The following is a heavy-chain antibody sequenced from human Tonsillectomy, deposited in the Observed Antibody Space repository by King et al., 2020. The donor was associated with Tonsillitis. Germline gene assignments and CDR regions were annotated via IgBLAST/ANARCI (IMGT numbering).Heavy chain of an antibody. CDR1: GFSLTTSGMC. V-gene: IGHV2-70*11. D-gene: IGHD3-22*01. CDR3: ARTKYYYDSSGYYCVDY. J-gene: IGHJ4*02. Sequence: VTLKESGPALLKPTQTLTLTCTFSGFSLTTSGMCVSWIRQPPGKALEWLARIDWDDDKYYSTSLTTRLTISKDTSKNQVVLTMTNVDPVDTATYYCARTKYYYDSSGYYCVDYWGQGTLVTVSS. CDR2: IDWDDDK.